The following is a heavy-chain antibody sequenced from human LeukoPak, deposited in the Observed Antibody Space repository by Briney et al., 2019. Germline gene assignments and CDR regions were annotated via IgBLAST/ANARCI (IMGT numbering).Heavy chain of an antibody. Sequence: ASVKVSCKASGYTFTSYDINWVHQATGQGLELMGWMNPNSGSTGYAQKFQGRVTITRNTSISTAYMELSGLRSEDTAVYYCARGRSTGYPYYFEYWGQGTLVTVSS. D-gene: IGHD5-12*01. J-gene: IGHJ4*02. CDR2: MNPNSGST. V-gene: IGHV1-8*03. CDR3: ARGRSTGYPYYFEY. CDR1: GYTFTSYD.